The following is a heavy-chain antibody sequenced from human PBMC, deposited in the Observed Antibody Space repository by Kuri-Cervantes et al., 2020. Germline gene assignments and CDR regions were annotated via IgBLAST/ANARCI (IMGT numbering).Heavy chain of an antibody. J-gene: IGHJ6*02. CDR3: AKSLSRLYYYYGMDV. CDR2: IWYDGSNK. D-gene: IGHD2/OR15-2a*01. V-gene: IGHV3-30*02. CDR1: GFTFSSYG. Sequence: GESLKISCAASGFTFSSYGMHWVRQAPGKGLEWVAVIWYDGSNKYYADSVKGRFTISRDNSKNTLYLQMNSLRAEDTAVYYCAKSLSRLYYYYGMDVWGQGTTVTVSS.